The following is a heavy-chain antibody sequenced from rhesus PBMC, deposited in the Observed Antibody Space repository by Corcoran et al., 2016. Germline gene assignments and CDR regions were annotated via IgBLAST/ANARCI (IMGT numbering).Heavy chain of an antibody. V-gene: IGHV3-16*01. CDR2: KKTKSNVGTA. CDR1: GFTFSNYW. CDR3: ASPIRWPGLDS. J-gene: IGHJ6*01. Sequence: EVQLVESGGGLVQPGGSLRPSCAASGFTFSNYWSRWGRQAPGGGCDGIAHKKTKSNVGTASSANCVKVRFTISRDDSKNTLSLQMNSLETEDTAVYYCASPIRWPGLDSWGQGVVVTVSS.